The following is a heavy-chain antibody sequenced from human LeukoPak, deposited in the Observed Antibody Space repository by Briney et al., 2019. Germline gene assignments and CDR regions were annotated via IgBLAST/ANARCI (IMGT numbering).Heavy chain of an antibody. CDR2: ISHSGNT. Sequence: PSETLSLTCFVSTLSISRDSYWGWIRQPPGKGLEWVGSISHSGNTYYNPSLKSRVTIAVDPSKNHFSLKLTSVTAADTAVYYCARGNYYGLGVDTFDIWGQGTMVTAPS. J-gene: IGHJ3*02. CDR1: TLSISRDSY. CDR3: ARGNYYGLGVDTFDI. D-gene: IGHD3-10*01. V-gene: IGHV4-38-2*02.